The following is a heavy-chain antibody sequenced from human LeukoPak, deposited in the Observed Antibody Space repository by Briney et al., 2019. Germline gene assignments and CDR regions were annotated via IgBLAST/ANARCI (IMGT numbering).Heavy chain of an antibody. D-gene: IGHD3-10*01. J-gene: IGHJ6*02. V-gene: IGHV3-30*04. CDR2: IPYDGSNK. CDR3: ARDRGFGELLSDYFYDYVMDV. Sequence: PGGSLRLSCAASEFVFSSYVMHWVRQAPGKGLEWVAVIPYDGSNKYYADSVKGRFTISRDNSKNTLYLQMNSLRAEDTAVYYCARDRGFGELLSDYFYDYVMDVWGQGTTVTVSS. CDR1: EFVFSSYV.